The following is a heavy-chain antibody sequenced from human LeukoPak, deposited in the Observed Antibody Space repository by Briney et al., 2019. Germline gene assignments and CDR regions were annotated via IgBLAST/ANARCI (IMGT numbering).Heavy chain of an antibody. CDR1: GGSFSGYY. CDR3: ARRRPFDP. V-gene: IGHV4-34*01. CDR2: INHSGST. Sequence: SETLSLTCAVYGGSFSGYYWSWIRQPPGKGLEWIGEINHSGSTNYNPSLKSRVTISVDTSKNQFSLKLSSVTAADTAVYYCARRRPFDPWGQGTLVTVSS. J-gene: IGHJ5*02.